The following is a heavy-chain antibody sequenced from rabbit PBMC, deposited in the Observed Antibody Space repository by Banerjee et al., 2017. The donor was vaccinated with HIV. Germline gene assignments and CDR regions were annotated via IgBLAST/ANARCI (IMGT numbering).Heavy chain of an antibody. CDR3: ARDFDGNDGVTYTL. CDR1: GFSFSSYG. V-gene: IGHV1S45*01. D-gene: IGHD6-1*01. CDR2: IYVGSSGST. J-gene: IGHJ4*01. Sequence: QEQLVESGGGLVQPEGSLTLTCTASGFSFSSYGISWVRQAPGKGLEWIAYIYVGSSGSTDYASWAKGRFTISKTSSTTVTLQMTSLTAADTATYFCARDFDGNDGVTYTLWGPGTLVTVS.